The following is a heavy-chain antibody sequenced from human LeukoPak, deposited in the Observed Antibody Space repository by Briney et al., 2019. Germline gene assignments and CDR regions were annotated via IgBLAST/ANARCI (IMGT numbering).Heavy chain of an antibody. D-gene: IGHD3-16*02. CDR3: VRHRPYDYLGGSYRSFDY. Sequence: SETLSLTCTVSGNSISSGDYYWSWIRQPAGKGLEWIGRIYTSGSTTYNPSLKSRVTISVDTSKNQFSLKLSSVTAADTAVYYCVRHRPYDYLGGSYRSFDYWGQGTLVTVSS. V-gene: IGHV4-61*02. CDR2: IYTSGST. J-gene: IGHJ4*02. CDR1: GNSISSGDYY.